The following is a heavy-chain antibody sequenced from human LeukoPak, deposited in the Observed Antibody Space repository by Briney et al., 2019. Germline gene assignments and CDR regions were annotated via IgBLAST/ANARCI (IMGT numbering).Heavy chain of an antibody. CDR3: ARVYSGSYYPGPFDI. CDR2: INTNTGNP. Sequence: ASVKVSCKASGYTFTSYAMNWVRQAPGQGLEWMGWINTNTGNPTYAQGFTGRFVFSLDTSVSTAYLQISSLKAEDTAVYYCARVYSGSYYPGPFDIWGQGTLVTVSP. J-gene: IGHJ3*02. V-gene: IGHV7-4-1*02. D-gene: IGHD1-26*01. CDR1: GYTFTSYA.